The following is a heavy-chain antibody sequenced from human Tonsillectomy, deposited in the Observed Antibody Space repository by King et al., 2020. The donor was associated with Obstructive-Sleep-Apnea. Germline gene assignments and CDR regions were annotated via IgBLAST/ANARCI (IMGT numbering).Heavy chain of an antibody. CDR2: ISPNSGAT. CDR1: GYTFTGYY. J-gene: IGHJ4*02. D-gene: IGHD3-10*01. CDR3: ARDMSAYDSTSPAY. Sequence: VQLVQSGAEVKKPGASVKVSCKASGYTFTGYYVHWVRQAPGQGLEGMGWISPNSGATKYAQKFQDRVTMTRDTSISTAYMDLSRLKYDDTAIYYCARDMSAYDSTSPAYWGRGTLVTVSS. V-gene: IGHV1-2*02.